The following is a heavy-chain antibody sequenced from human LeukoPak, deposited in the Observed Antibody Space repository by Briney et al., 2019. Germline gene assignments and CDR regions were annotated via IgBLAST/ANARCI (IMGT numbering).Heavy chain of an antibody. CDR1: GGSISSSSYY. D-gene: IGHD6-13*01. CDR2: IYYSGST. CDR3: ASPYSSSWGSDYYYYGMDV. J-gene: IGHJ6*02. V-gene: IGHV4-39*01. Sequence: PSETLSLTCTVSGGSISSSSYYWGWIRQPPGKGLEWIGSIYYSGSTYYNPSLKSRVTISVDTSKNQFPLKLSSVTAADTAVYYCASPYSSSWGSDYYYYGMDVWGQGTTVTVSS.